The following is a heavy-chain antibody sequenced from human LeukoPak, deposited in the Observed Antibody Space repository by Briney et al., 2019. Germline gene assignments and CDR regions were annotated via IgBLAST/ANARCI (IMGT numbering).Heavy chain of an antibody. V-gene: IGHV3-23*01. J-gene: IGHJ4*02. CDR3: AKRVVPAAIAGFIDY. D-gene: IGHD2-2*02. Sequence: RAGGSLRLSCAASGFTFSSYAMSWVRQAPGKGLEGVSAISGSGGSTYYADSVKGRFTISRDNSKNTLYLQMNSLRAEDTAVYYCAKRVVPAAIAGFIDYWGQGTLVTVSS. CDR1: GFTFSSYA. CDR2: ISGSGGST.